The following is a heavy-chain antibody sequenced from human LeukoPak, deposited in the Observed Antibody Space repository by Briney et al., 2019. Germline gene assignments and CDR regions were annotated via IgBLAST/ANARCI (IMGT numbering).Heavy chain of an antibody. CDR2: ISYDGSEI. CDR3: AKDRGVAGTMAD. CDR1: GFTFSNYG. J-gene: IGHJ4*02. Sequence: GGSLRLSCAASGFTFSNYGMHWVRQAPGKGLEWVAVISYDGSEIHYVDSVKGRFTISRDNSKNTVYLQMNSLRGEDTAVYYCAKDRGVAGTMADWGQGTLVTGSS. D-gene: IGHD6-19*01. V-gene: IGHV3-30*18.